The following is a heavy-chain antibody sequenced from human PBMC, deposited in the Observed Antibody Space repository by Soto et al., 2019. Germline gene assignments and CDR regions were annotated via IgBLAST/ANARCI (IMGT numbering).Heavy chain of an antibody. V-gene: IGHV4-59*08. CDR3: ARLFGRDYLDY. Sequence: PSETLSLTCTVSGGPISSYYWSWIRQPPGKGLEWIGYIYYSGSTNYNPSLKSRVTISVDTSKNQFSLKLSSVTAADTAVYYCARLFGRDYLDYWGQGTLVTVSS. CDR1: GGPISSYY. CDR2: IYYSGST. D-gene: IGHD3-10*01. J-gene: IGHJ4*02.